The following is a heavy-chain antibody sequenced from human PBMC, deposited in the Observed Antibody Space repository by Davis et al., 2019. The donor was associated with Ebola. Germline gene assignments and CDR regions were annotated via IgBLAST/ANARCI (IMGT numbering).Heavy chain of an antibody. D-gene: IGHD2-21*02. CDR2: IIPIPGLT. J-gene: IGHJ3*01. CDR3: AKDPRGADFALRPDAFDV. CDR1: GDTFNSYV. Sequence: SVKVSCKVSGDTFNSYVITWVRQAPAQGLEWMGGIIPIPGLTNNAQKFQGRVTISGDESTSTVYMELSGLRSDDTAVYYCAKDPRGADFALRPDAFDVWGQGTMVTVSS. V-gene: IGHV1-69*10.